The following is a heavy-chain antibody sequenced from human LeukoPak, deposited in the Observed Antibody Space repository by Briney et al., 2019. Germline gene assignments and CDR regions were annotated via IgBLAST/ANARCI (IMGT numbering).Heavy chain of an antibody. D-gene: IGHD6-25*01. CDR2: ISDSGART. CDR1: GFTFSSYS. J-gene: IGHJ4*02. CDR3: ASDYFLDY. V-gene: IGHV3-23*01. Sequence: GGSLRLSCAASGFTFSSYSMTWVRQAPGKGLEWVSTISDSGARTNYADSAKGRFTISRDNSMNTLYLQMNSLRADDTAVYYCASDYFLDYWGQGTLVTVSS.